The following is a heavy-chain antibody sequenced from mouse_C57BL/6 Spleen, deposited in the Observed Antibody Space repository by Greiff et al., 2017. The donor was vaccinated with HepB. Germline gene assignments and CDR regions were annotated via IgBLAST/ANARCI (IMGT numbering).Heavy chain of an antibody. J-gene: IGHJ2*01. CDR3: ARGGYGYENHFDY. CDR2: IDPSDSYT. D-gene: IGHD2-2*01. Sequence: QVQLQQPGAELVMPGASVKLSCKASGYTFTSYWMHWVKQRPGQGLEWIGEIDPSDSYTNYNQKFKGKSTLTVDKSSSTAYMQLSSLTSEDSAVYYWARGGYGYENHFDYWGQGTTLTVSS. V-gene: IGHV1-69*01. CDR1: GYTFTSYW.